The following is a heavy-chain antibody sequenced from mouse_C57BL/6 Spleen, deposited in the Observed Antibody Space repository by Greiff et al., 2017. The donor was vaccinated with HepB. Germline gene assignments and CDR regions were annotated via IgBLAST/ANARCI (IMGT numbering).Heavy chain of an antibody. J-gene: IGHJ4*01. D-gene: IGHD1-1*02. CDR1: GYTFTSYW. Sequence: QVQLQQPGAELVRPGSSVKLSCKASGYTFTSYWMHWVKQRPIQGLEWIGNIDPSDSETHYNQKFKDKATLTVDKSSITAYMQLSSLTSEDSAVYYCARTMPHYYAMDYWGQGTSVTVSS. CDR3: ARTMPHYYAMDY. CDR2: IDPSDSET. V-gene: IGHV1-52*01.